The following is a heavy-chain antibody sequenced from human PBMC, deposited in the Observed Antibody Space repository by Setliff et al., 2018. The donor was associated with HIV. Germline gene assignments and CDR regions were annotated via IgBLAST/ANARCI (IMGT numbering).Heavy chain of an antibody. CDR1: GYTFTSYY. J-gene: IGHJ6*03. D-gene: IGHD2-2*01. Sequence: ASVKVSCKASGYTFTSYYMHWVRQAPGQGLEWMGIINPSGGSTSYAQKSQGRVTMTRDTSTSTVYMELSSLRSEDTAVYYCARVSSTSCYGGPCRRTPRDYYYYYYMDVWGKGTTVTVSS. V-gene: IGHV1-46*01. CDR2: INPSGGST. CDR3: ARVSSTSCYGGPCRRTPRDYYYYYYMDV.